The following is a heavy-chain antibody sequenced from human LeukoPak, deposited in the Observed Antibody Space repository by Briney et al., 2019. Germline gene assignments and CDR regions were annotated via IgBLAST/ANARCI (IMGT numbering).Heavy chain of an antibody. Sequence: GGSLRLSCAASGFTFSSYAMSWVRQAPGKGLEWVSAISGSGGSTYYADSVKGRFTISRDNSKNTLYLQMNSLRAEDTAVHYCAKDKKGLSSGWYPIDYWGQGTLVTVSS. CDR1: GFTFSSYA. J-gene: IGHJ4*02. CDR3: AKDKKGLSSGWYPIDY. CDR2: ISGSGGST. V-gene: IGHV3-23*01. D-gene: IGHD6-19*01.